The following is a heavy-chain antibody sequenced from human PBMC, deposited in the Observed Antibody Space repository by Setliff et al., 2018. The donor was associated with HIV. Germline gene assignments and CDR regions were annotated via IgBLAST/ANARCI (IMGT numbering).Heavy chain of an antibody. J-gene: IGHJ5*02. CDR2: INPNSGGT. CDR3: AKPSLESSPNWFDP. CDR1: GYTFSDYY. D-gene: IGHD3-3*01. Sequence: ASVKVSCKASGYTFSDYYMHWVRQAPGQGLEWMGWINPNSGGTNYAQKFQGRVNMTRDTSISTAYMELSSLKSDDTAVYYCAKPSLESSPNWFDPWGQGTLVTVS. V-gene: IGHV1-2*02.